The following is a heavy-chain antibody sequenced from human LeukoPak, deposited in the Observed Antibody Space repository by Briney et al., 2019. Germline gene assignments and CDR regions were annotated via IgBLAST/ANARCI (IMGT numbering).Heavy chain of an antibody. D-gene: IGHD7-27*01. CDR3: AKDHAGDYYYYYMDV. V-gene: IGHV3-23*01. J-gene: IGHJ6*03. CDR2: ISGSGGST. Sequence: TGGSLRLSCAASGFTFSSYAMSWVRQAPGEGLEWVSAISGSGGSTYYADSVKGRFTISRDNSKNTLYLQMNSLRAEDTAVYYCAKDHAGDYYYYYMDVWGKGTTVTVSS. CDR1: GFTFSSYA.